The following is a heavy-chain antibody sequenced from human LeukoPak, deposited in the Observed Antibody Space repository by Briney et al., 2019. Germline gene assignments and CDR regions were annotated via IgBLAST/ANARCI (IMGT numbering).Heavy chain of an antibody. D-gene: IGHD5-12*01. CDR2: ISGSGGST. V-gene: IGHV3-23*01. CDR3: AKSHRGYAPRRTYYYYMDV. J-gene: IGHJ6*03. CDR1: GFSFSNYA. Sequence: GGSLRLSCAASGFSFSNYAMSWVRQAPGKGLEWVSDISGSGGSTYYADSVKGRFTISRDNSKNTLYLQMNSLRAEDTAVYYCAKSHRGYAPRRTYYYYMDVWGKGTTVTVSS.